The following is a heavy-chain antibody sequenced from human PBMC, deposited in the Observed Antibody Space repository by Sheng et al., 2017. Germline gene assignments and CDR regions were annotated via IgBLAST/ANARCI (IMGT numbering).Heavy chain of an antibody. V-gene: IGHV4-38-2*02. CDR3: ATESPGRYFGY. CDR2: IYHSGST. CDR1: GYSISSGYY. D-gene: IGHD1-26*01. Sequence: QVQLQESGPGLVKPSETLSLTCTVSGYSISSGYYWGWIRQPPGKGLEWIGSIYHSGSTYYKPSLKSRVTISVDTSKKQFSLKLSSVTAADTAVYYCATESPGRYFGYWGQGTLVTVSS. J-gene: IGHJ4*02.